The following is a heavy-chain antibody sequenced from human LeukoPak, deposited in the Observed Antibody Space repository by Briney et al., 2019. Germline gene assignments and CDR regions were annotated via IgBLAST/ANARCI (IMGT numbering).Heavy chain of an antibody. Sequence: RPSETLSLTCTVSGGSISSYYWSWIRQPPGKGLEWIGEINHSGGTSYNPSLKSRVTISVDTSKNHFSLKLSSVTAADTAVYYCARGRYGGAASWGQGTLVTVSS. V-gene: IGHV4-34*01. CDR2: INHSGGT. D-gene: IGHD2-15*01. J-gene: IGHJ5*02. CDR3: ARGRYGGAAS. CDR1: GGSISSYY.